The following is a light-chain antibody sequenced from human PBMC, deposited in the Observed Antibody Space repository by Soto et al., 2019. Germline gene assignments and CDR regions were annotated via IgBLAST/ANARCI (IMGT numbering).Light chain of an antibody. Sequence: EIVLTQSPGTLSLSPGERATLSCRASQSVTNNYLAWYQQKPGQAPRLLIYAASTRATGIPDRFSGSGSGTDFTLTISRLEPEDFAVYYCQQCSGSPLTFGGGTKVDIK. CDR2: AAS. V-gene: IGKV3-20*01. J-gene: IGKJ4*01. CDR3: QQCSGSPLT. CDR1: QSVTNNY.